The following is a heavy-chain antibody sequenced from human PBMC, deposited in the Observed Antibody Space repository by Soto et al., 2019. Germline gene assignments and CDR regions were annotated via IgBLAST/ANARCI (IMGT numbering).Heavy chain of an antibody. CDR2: IYYSGST. V-gene: IGHV4-59*01. CDR3: ARGNRHYLSSGFQH. CDR1: GGSISSYY. D-gene: IGHD1-1*01. Sequence: SETLSLTCIVSGGSISSYYWSWIRQPPGKGLEWIGYIYYSGSTNYNPSLKSRVTISIDTSKNQFSLNLSSVTAADTAVYYCARGNRHYLSSGFQHWGQGTLVTVSS. J-gene: IGHJ1*01.